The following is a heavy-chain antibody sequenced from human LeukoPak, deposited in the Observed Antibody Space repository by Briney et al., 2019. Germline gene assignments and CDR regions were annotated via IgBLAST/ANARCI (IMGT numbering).Heavy chain of an antibody. CDR1: GGSFSGYY. J-gene: IGHJ4*02. V-gene: IGHV4-34*01. Sequence: SETLSLTCAVYGGSFSGYYWSWIRQPPGKGLEYIGEINHSGITNYNPSLMSRVTTSVDTSKNQFSLKLSSVTAADTAVYYCARRTITYGSGTNRRATGFDYWGQGTLVTVSS. CDR3: ARRTITYGSGTNRRATGFDY. CDR2: INHSGIT. D-gene: IGHD3-10*01.